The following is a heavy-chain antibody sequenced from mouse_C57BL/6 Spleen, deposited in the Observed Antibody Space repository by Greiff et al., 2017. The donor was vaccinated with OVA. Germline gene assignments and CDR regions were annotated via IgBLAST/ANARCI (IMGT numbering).Heavy chain of an antibody. V-gene: IGHV1-80*01. CDR2: IYPGDGDT. J-gene: IGHJ4*01. CDR1: GYAFSSYW. D-gene: IGHD2-4*01. CDR3: ARSRDYDGYYAMDY. Sequence: VQRVESGAELVKPGASVKISCKASGYAFSSYWMNWVKQRPGKGLEWIGQIYPGDGDTNYNGKFKGKATLTADKSSSTAYMQLSSLTSEDSAVYFCARSRDYDGYYAMDYWGQGTSVTVSS.